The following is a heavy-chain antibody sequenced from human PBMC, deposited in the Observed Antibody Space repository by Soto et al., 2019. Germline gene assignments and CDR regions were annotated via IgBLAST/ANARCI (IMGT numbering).Heavy chain of an antibody. CDR1: VVSISNYY. CDR2: IYTSGNT. V-gene: IGHV4-4*07. CDR3: ARDDKGDNGSEFYH. Sequence: WETLSLTCTFPVVSISNYYWSCIRHPAGKGLEWIGRIYTSGNTNYNPSLKGRVTMSVDMSKNQFSLKLSSVAAADTAVYYCARDDKGDNGSEFYHWGQGTLVTASS. J-gene: IGHJ5*02. D-gene: IGHD4-17*01.